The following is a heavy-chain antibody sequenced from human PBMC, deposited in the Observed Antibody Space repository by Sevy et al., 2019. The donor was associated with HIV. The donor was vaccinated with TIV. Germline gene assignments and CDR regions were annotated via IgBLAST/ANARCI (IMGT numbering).Heavy chain of an antibody. J-gene: IGHJ6*03. Sequence: ASVKVSCKASGGIFSSYAISWVRQAPGQGLEWMGGIIPIFGTANYAQKFQGRVTITADKSTSTAYMELSSLGSEDTAVYYCATLGGYSYGSAYYYYYMDVWGKGTTVTVSS. CDR3: ATLGGYSYGSAYYYYYMDV. V-gene: IGHV1-69*06. D-gene: IGHD5-18*01. CDR1: GGIFSSYA. CDR2: IIPIFGTA.